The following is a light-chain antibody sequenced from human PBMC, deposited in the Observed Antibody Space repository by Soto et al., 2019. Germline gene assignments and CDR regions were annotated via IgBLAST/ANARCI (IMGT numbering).Light chain of an antibody. V-gene: IGLV1-51*01. CDR2: DSN. Sequence: QSVLTQPPSVSAAPGQKVTISCSGSSSNIGNNFVSWYQQVPGTAPKLLIYDSNYRPSGIPDRFSGSKSGTSATLGITGLQTGDEADYYCGTWDSSLSVVVFGGGTKLTVL. CDR1: SSNIGNNF. CDR3: GTWDSSLSVVV. J-gene: IGLJ2*01.